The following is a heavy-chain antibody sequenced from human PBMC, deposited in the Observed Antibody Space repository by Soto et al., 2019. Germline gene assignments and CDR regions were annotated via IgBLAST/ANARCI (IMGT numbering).Heavy chain of an antibody. CDR1: GFTFSSFG. CDR3: VKDINFLGIWYFDL. J-gene: IGHJ2*01. CDR2: ISYDGSDT. V-gene: IGHV3-30*18. Sequence: EQLAESGGGVVQSGRSLRLSCEASGFTFSSFGMHWVRQAPGKGLEWVAVISYDGSDTYFADSVKGRFTISRDTSKTTVYLQINSLRVEDTAVYYGVKDINFLGIWYFDLWGRGSLVSVAA. D-gene: IGHD3-16*01.